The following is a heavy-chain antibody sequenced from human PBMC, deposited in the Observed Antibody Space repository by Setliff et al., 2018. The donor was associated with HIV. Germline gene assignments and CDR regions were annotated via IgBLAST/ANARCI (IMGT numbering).Heavy chain of an antibody. J-gene: IGHJ4*02. CDR2: INDSGRT. CDR1: GGSFSGYY. CDR3: ARHGAYYEFLTYYYPRYSFDF. Sequence: SETLSLTCGVYGGSFSGYYWSWIRQPPGKGLEWIGEINDSGRTSYIPSLKSRVTISGDTSRNQFSLKLSSVTAADTAVYYCARHGAYYEFLTYYYPRYSFDFWGQGTLVTVSS. V-gene: IGHV4-34*01. D-gene: IGHD3-9*01.